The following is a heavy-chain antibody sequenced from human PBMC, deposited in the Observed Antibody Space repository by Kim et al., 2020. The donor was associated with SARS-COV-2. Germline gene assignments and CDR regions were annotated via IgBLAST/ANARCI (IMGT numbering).Heavy chain of an antibody. CDR2: IYYSGST. CDR3: ARLESFGYGDLFDY. V-gene: IGHV4-39*01. D-gene: IGHD4-17*01. Sequence: SETLSLTCTVSGGSISSSSYYWGWIRQPPGKGLEWIGSIYYSGSTYYNPSLKSRVTISVDTSKNQFSLKLSSVTAADTAVYYCARLESFGYGDLFDYWGQGTLVTVSS. CDR1: GGSISSSSYY. J-gene: IGHJ4*02.